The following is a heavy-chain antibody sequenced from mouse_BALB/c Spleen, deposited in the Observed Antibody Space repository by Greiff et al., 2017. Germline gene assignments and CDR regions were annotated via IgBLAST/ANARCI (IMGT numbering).Heavy chain of an antibody. CDR1: GYTFTSYT. Sequence: QVQLKESAAELARPGASVKMSCKASGYTFTSYTMHWVKQRPGQGLEWIGYINPSSGYTEYNQKFKDKTTLTADKSSSTAYMQLSSLTSEDSAVYYCARNYYGYDGHYWGQGTTLTVSA. CDR2: INPSSGYT. J-gene: IGHJ2*01. CDR3: ARNYYGYDGHY. D-gene: IGHD2-2*01. V-gene: IGHV1-4*02.